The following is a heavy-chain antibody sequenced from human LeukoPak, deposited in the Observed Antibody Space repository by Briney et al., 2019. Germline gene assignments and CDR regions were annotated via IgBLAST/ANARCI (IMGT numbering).Heavy chain of an antibody. CDR2: IHTSGTT. Sequence: SETLSLTCTVSDGSISSYHWSWIRQPAGKGLEWIGRIHTSGTTNYNPSLKSRVTMSVDASKNQFSLKVSSVTAADTAVYYRARGRDTVGYGIFDYWGQGTLLTVSS. D-gene: IGHD2-8*02. CDR1: DGSISSYH. CDR3: ARGRDTVGYGIFDY. J-gene: IGHJ4*02. V-gene: IGHV4-4*07.